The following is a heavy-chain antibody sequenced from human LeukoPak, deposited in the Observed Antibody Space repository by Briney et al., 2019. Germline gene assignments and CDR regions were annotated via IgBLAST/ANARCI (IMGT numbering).Heavy chain of an antibody. CDR3: AREILGIAVAGPPGGFDY. D-gene: IGHD6-19*01. J-gene: IGHJ4*02. V-gene: IGHV1-8*03. CDR2: MNPNSGNT. CDR1: GYTFTGYY. Sequence: GASVKVSCKASGYTFTGYYMHWVRQAPGQGLEWMGWMNPNSGNTGYAQKFQGRVTITRNTSISTAYMELSSLRSEDTAVYYCAREILGIAVAGPPGGFDYWGQGTLVTVSS.